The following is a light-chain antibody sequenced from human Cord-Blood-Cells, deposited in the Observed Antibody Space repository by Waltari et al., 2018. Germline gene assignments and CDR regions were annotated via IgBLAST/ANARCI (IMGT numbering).Light chain of an antibody. Sequence: DIKMTQSPSSLSASVGDRVTITCRASQSISSYLNWYQQKPGKAPKLLIYAASSLQSGVPSRFSGSVSGTDFTLTISSLQTEDFATYYCQQSYSTPFTFGPGTKVDIK. CDR2: AAS. CDR1: QSISSY. CDR3: QQSYSTPFT. J-gene: IGKJ3*01. V-gene: IGKV1-39*01.